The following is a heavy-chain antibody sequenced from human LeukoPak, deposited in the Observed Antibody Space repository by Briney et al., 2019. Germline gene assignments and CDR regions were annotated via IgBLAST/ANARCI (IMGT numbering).Heavy chain of an antibody. CDR2: ISSSSYTI. J-gene: IGHJ6*02. D-gene: IGHD6-19*01. CDR1: GFTFSSYS. V-gene: IGHV3-48*01. CDR3: ASKEEYNGGWYPDYYYYGMDV. Sequence: PGGSLRLSCVASGFTFSSYSLNWVRQAPGQGLECISYISSSSYTIYYADSVKGRFTISRDNAKNSVYLQINSLRAEDTAVYYCASKEEYNGGWYPDYYYYGMDVWGQGTTVTVSS.